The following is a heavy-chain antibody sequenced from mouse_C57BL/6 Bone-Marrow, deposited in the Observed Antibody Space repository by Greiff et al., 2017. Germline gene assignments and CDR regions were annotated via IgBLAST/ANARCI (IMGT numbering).Heavy chain of an antibody. V-gene: IGHV1-63*01. CDR2: IYPGGGYT. CDR1: GYTFTNYW. Sequence: QVQLKESGAELVRPGTSVKMSCKASGYTFTNYWIGWAEQRPGHGLEWIGDIYPGGGYTNYNEKFKGKATLTADKSSSTAYMQFSSLTSEDSAIYYCARTSHDGYYGYYFDYWGQGTTLTVSS. D-gene: IGHD2-3*01. CDR3: ARTSHDGYYGYYFDY. J-gene: IGHJ2*01.